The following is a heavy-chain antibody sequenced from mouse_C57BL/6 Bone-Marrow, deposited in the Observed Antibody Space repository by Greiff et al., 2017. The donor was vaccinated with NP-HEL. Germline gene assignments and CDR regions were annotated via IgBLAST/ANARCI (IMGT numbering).Heavy chain of an antibody. D-gene: IGHD2-2*01. V-gene: IGHV1-18*01. J-gene: IGHJ3*01. CDR1: GYTFTDYN. CDR3: ARWYGYDRAWFAY. Sequence: EVQLQQSGPELVKPGASVKIPCKASGYTFTDYNMDWVKQSHGKSLEWIGDINPNNGGTIYNQKFKGKATLTVDKSSSTAYMELRSLTSEDTAVYYCARWYGYDRAWFAYWGQGTLVTVSA. CDR2: INPNNGGT.